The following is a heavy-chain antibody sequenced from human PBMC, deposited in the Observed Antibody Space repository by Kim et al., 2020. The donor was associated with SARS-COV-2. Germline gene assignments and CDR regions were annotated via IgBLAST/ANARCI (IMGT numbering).Heavy chain of an antibody. D-gene: IGHD2-15*01. Sequence: SETLSLTCTVSGGSVSSGSYYWSWIRQPPGKGLEWIGYIYYSGSTNYNPSLKSRVTISVDTSKNQFSLKLSSVTAADTAVYYCASVGYCSGGSCYGYYYYGMDVWGQGTTVTVSS. CDR3: ASVGYCSGGSCYGYYYYGMDV. CDR2: IYYSGST. V-gene: IGHV4-61*01. CDR1: GGSVSSGSYY. J-gene: IGHJ6*02.